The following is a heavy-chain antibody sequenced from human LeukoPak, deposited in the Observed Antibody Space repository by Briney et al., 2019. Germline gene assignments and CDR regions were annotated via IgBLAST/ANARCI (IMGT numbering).Heavy chain of an antibody. V-gene: IGHV3-30*02. J-gene: IGHJ4*02. D-gene: IGHD3-10*01. CDR2: IRYDGSNK. CDR1: GFTFRSYG. CDR3: ARDWYYYGSGNYLLDY. Sequence: GGSLRLSCAASGFTFRSYGMHWVRQAPGKGLEWVAFIRYDGSNKYYADSVKGRFTISRDNAKNSLYLQMSSLSAEDTAVYYCARDWYYYGSGNYLLDYWGQGTLVTVSS.